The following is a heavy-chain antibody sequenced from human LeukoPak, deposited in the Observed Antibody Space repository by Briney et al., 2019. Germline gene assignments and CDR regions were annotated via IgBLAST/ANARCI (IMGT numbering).Heavy chain of an antibody. CDR3: AKDREGRGYNYGTYFDY. CDR1: GLTFSSFG. CDR2: ISFDGSEI. J-gene: IGHJ4*02. Sequence: GRSLRLSCAASGLTFSSFGMNWVRQAPGKGLEWVASISFDGSEIYYGDSVKGRFTISRDNSKNTLYLEMNSLRAEDTAVYFCAKDREGRGYNYGTYFDYWGQGTLVTVSS. V-gene: IGHV3-30*18. D-gene: IGHD5-18*01.